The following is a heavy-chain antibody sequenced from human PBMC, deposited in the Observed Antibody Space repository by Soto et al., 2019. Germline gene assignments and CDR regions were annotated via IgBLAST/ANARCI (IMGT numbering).Heavy chain of an antibody. CDR2: ISSSSSYI. D-gene: IGHD4-17*01. V-gene: IGHV3-21*01. CDR3: ARDYYGDPVYYGMDV. CDR1: GFTFSSYS. Sequence: GSLRLSCAASGFTFSSYSMNWVRQAPGKGLEWVSSISSSSSYIYYADSVKGRFTISRDNAKNSLYLQMNSLRAEDTAVYYCARDYYGDPVYYGMDVWGQGTTVTVSS. J-gene: IGHJ6*02.